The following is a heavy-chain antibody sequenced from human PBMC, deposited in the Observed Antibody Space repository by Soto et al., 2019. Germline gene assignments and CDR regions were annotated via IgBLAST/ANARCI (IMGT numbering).Heavy chain of an antibody. Sequence: GGSLRLSCAASGFTFSSYGMHWVRQAPGKGLEWVAVIPYDGSNKYYADSVKGRFTISRDNSKNTLYLQMNSLRAEDTAVFYCAKDFYDSSGYYYGRFDYWGQGTLVTVSS. CDR1: GFTFSSYG. J-gene: IGHJ4*02. CDR2: IPYDGSNK. D-gene: IGHD3-22*01. CDR3: AKDFYDSSGYYYGRFDY. V-gene: IGHV3-30*18.